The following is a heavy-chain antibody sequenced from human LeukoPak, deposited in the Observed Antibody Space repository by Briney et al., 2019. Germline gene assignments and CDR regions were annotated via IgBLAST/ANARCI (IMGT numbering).Heavy chain of an antibody. Sequence: GGSLRLSCAASGFTLSSYWMHWVRQAPGKGLVWVSHINIDGSNTRYADSVKGRFTISRDNAENTLYLQLNSLRVDDTAVYYCATSRTFDYWGQGTLVTVSS. CDR3: ATSRTFDY. CDR2: INIDGSNT. J-gene: IGHJ4*02. CDR1: GFTLSSYW. V-gene: IGHV3-74*01.